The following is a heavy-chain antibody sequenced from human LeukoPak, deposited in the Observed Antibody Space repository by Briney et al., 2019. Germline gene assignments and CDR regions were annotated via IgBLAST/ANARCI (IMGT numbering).Heavy chain of an antibody. CDR2: ISSSGSTI. CDR3: ARLHYYDSSGNDY. V-gene: IGHV3-11*01. Sequence: PGGSLRLSCAASGFTFSDYYMSWIRQAPGKGLEWVSYISSSGSTINYADSVKGRFTISRDNAKNSLYLQMNSLRAEDTAVYYCARLHYYDSSGNDYWGQGTLVTVSS. J-gene: IGHJ4*02. CDR1: GFTFSDYY. D-gene: IGHD3-22*01.